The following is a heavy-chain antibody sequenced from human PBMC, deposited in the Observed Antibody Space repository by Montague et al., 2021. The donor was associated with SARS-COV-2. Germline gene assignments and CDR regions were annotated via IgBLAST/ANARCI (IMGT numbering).Heavy chain of an antibody. D-gene: IGHD3-22*01. CDR3: ARRVSWLTMIVVVAYFDY. CDR1: GGSISSSNW. CDR2: IYHSGST. V-gene: IGHV4-4*02. Sequence: SETLSLTCAVSGGSISSSNWWSWVRQPPGKGLEWIGEIYHSGSTNYNPSLKSRVTISVDKSKNQFSLKLSSVTAADTAVYYCARRVSWLTMIVVVAYFDYWGQGTLVTVSS. J-gene: IGHJ4*02.